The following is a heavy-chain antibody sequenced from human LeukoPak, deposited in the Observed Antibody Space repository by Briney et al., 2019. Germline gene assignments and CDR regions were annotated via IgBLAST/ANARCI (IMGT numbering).Heavy chain of an antibody. V-gene: IGHV3-48*01. CDR1: GFTFRSYS. D-gene: IGHD4-11*01. CDR3: ARDRTTVTTDAFDY. CDR2: ISSSSSTI. J-gene: IGHJ4*02. Sequence: GGSLRLSCAASGFTFRSYSMNWVRQAPGKGLEWVSYISSSSSTIYYADSVKGRFTISRDNAKNSLYLQMNSLRAEDTAVYYCARDRTTVTTDAFDYWGQGTLVTVSS.